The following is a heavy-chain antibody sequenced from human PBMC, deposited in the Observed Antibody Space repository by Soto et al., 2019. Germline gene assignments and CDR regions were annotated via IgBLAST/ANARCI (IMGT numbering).Heavy chain of an antibody. Sequence: ASVKVSCKASGYTFTGYYMHWVRQAPGQGLEWMGWINPNSGGTNYAQKFQGWVTMTRDTSISTAYMELSRLRSDDTAVYYCARVIGSSGWSPFDYWGQGTLVTVSS. V-gene: IGHV1-2*04. CDR3: ARVIGSSGWSPFDY. D-gene: IGHD6-19*01. CDR2: INPNSGGT. CDR1: GYTFTGYY. J-gene: IGHJ4*02.